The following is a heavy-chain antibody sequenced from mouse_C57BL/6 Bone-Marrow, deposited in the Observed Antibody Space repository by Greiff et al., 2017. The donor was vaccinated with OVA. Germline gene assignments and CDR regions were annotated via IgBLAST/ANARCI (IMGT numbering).Heavy chain of an antibody. Sequence: KLVESGPGLVKPSQSLFLTCSITGFPITSGYYWIWIRQSPGKPLEWMGYITHSGETFYNPSLQRPISITRETSKNQFFLQLNSVTTEDTAMYYCAGDSQGGSSYPLAMDYWGQGTSVTVSS. CDR2: ITHSGET. V-gene: IGHV12-3*01. CDR3: AGDSQGGSSYPLAMDY. CDR1: GFPITSGYY. D-gene: IGHD1-1*01. J-gene: IGHJ4*01.